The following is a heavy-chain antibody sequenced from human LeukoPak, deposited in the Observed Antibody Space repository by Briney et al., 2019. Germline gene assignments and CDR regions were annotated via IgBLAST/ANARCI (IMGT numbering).Heavy chain of an antibody. J-gene: IGHJ6*02. CDR1: GGSISSGGYS. CDR3: ARAAEDGYNGVDVTDAYGMDV. D-gene: IGHD5-24*01. CDR2: IYHSGST. V-gene: IGHV4-30-2*01. Sequence: PSETLSLTCAVSGGSISSGGYSGSWVRQPPGRGLEWIGYIYHSGSTYYNPSLKSRVTISVDTSKNQFSLKLSSVTAADTAVYYCARAAEDGYNGVDVTDAYGMDVWGQGTTVTVSS.